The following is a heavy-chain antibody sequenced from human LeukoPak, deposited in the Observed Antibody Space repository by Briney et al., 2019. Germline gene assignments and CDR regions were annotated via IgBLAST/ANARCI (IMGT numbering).Heavy chain of an antibody. CDR1: GFPFSSKW. CDR2: IHSYGSST. J-gene: IGHJ4*02. D-gene: IGHD5-24*01. V-gene: IGHV3-74*01. Sequence: GGPLRLSCGASGFPFSSKWMHWVHQAPGKRLVWVPRIHSYGSSTRYADFVKGRFNITRNDAKNTLYMQMNSLRAEDTAVYFCARDFAGYNDHWGQGTLVTVSS. CDR3: ARDFAGYNDH.